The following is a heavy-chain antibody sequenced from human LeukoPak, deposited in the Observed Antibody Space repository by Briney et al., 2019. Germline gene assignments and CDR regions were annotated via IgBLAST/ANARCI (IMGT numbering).Heavy chain of an antibody. J-gene: IGHJ5*02. V-gene: IGHV5-10-1*01. D-gene: IGHD2-15*01. CDR2: IDPSDSYT. CDR1: GYSFPSYW. Sequence: GESLRISCKGSGYSFPSYWITWVRQMPGKGLEWMGRIDPSDSYTNYSPSFQGHVTISADKSISTAYLQWRSLKASDTAMYYCARVGYCSGGSCYSDFEDWFDPWGQGTLVTVSS. CDR3: ARVGYCSGGSCYSDFEDWFDP.